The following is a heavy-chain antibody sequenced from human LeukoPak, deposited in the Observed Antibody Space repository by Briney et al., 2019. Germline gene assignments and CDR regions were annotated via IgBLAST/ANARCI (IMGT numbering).Heavy chain of an antibody. V-gene: IGHV4-34*01. J-gene: IGHJ4*02. Sequence: SEILSLTCAVYGGSFSGYYWSWIRQPPGKGLEWIGEINHSGSTNYNPSLKSRVTISVGTSKNQFSLKLSSVTAADTAVYYCASDPIAVAPPGYWGQGTLVTVSS. CDR3: ASDPIAVAPPGY. CDR2: INHSGST. D-gene: IGHD6-19*01. CDR1: GGSFSGYY.